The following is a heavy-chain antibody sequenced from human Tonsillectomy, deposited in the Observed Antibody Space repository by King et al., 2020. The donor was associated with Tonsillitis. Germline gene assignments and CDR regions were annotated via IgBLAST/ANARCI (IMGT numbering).Heavy chain of an antibody. CDR2: IWYDGSNK. J-gene: IGHJ6*02. Sequence: VQLVESGGGVVQPGRFLRLSCAASAFTFSSYGMHWVRQAPGKGLEWVAGIWYDGSNKYYADSVKGRFTIARDNSKNPLYLQMNSLRAEDTAVYNCAGDQDDYGWGSYPPLGMDVWGQGTTVTVSS. V-gene: IGHV3-33*01. CDR1: AFTFSSYG. D-gene: IGHD3-16*02. CDR3: AGDQDDYGWGSYPPLGMDV.